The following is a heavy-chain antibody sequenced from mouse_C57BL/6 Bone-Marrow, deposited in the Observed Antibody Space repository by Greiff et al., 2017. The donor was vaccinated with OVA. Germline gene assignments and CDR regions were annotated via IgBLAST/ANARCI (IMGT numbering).Heavy chain of an antibody. V-gene: IGHV2-2*01. CDR3: ARIGSSYFDY. CDR2: IWSGGST. J-gene: IGHJ2*01. D-gene: IGHD1-1*01. Sequence: VKLVESGGGLVQPGGSLKLSCAASGFTFSDYYMYWVRQSPGKGLEWLGVIWSGGSTDYNAAFISRLSISKDNSKSQVFFKMNSLQADDTAIYYCARIGSSYFDYWGQGTTLTVSS. CDR1: GFTFSDYY.